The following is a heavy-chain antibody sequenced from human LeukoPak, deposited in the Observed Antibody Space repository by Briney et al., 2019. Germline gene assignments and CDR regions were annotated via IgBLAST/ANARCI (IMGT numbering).Heavy chain of an antibody. J-gene: IGHJ3*02. V-gene: IGHV2-70*11. CDR1: GFSLSTSGMC. CDR2: IDWDDDK. Sequence: SGPALVKPTQTLTLTCTFSGFSLSTSGMCVSWIRQPPGKALEWLARIDWDDDKYYSTSLKTRLTISKDTSKNQVVLTMTNMDPVDTATYYCARMYSRVRVDAFDIWGQGTMVTVSS. D-gene: IGHD6-13*01. CDR3: ARMYSRVRVDAFDI.